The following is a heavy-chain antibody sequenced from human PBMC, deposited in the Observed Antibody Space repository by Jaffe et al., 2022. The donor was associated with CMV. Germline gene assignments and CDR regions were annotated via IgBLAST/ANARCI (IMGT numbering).Heavy chain of an antibody. CDR1: GFTFSSYS. Sequence: EVQLVESGGGLVKPGGSLRLSCAASGFTFSSYSMNWVRQAPGKGLEWVSSISSSSSYIYYADSVKGRFTISRDNAKNSLYLQMNSLRAEDTAVYYCARDRVTVATINYGWFDPWGQGTLVTVSS. CDR3: ARDRVTVATINYGWFDP. D-gene: IGHD5-12*01. CDR2: ISSSSSYI. V-gene: IGHV3-21*01. J-gene: IGHJ5*02.